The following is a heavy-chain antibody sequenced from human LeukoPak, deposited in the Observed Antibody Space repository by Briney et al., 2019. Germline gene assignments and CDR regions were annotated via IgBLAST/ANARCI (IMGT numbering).Heavy chain of an antibody. CDR2: IRTASDT. CDR3: ARGPPRGKYYYMDV. CDR1: GFTFSSFD. Sequence: PEGSLRLSCAASGFTFSSFDKHWVRQPTGQGLEWVSTIRTASDTYYPGSVEGRFTLSRDNAKNSLYLQMNSLTAGDTAVYYCARGPPRGKYYYMDVWGKGTTVTVSS. J-gene: IGHJ6*03. V-gene: IGHV3-13*01. D-gene: IGHD1-1*01.